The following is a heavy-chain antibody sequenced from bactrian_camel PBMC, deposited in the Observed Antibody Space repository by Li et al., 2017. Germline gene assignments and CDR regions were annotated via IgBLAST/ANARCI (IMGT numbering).Heavy chain of an antibody. CDR3: AAARARWLDPVLTPADYDY. CDR1: GYTVTGNS. J-gene: IGHJ4*01. CDR2: ISVYGRT. D-gene: IGHD1*01. V-gene: IGHV3S53*01. Sequence: VQLVESGGGSVQPGGSLRLSCAASGYTVTGNSMAWFRQGPGKEREGVAGISVYGRTRYADSVKGRFTISKDNAKNTLYLQMDSLKPEDTGMHYCAAARARWLDPVLTPADYDYWGQGTQVTVS.